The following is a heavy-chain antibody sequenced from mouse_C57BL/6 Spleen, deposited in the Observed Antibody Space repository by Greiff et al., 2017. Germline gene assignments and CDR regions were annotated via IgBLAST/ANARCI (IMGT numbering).Heavy chain of an antibody. V-gene: IGHV8-12*01. CDR3: ARSYDYEKGYFDV. CDR1: GFSLSTSGMG. J-gene: IGHJ1*03. D-gene: IGHD2-4*01. CDR2: IYWDDDK. Sequence: QVTLKVSGPGILQSSQTLSLTCSFSGFSLSTSGMGVSWIRQPSGKGLEWLAHIYWDDDKSYTPSLKSRLTISKDTSRNQVFLKITCVDTAVTATSYFARSYDYEKGYFDVWGTGTTVTVAS.